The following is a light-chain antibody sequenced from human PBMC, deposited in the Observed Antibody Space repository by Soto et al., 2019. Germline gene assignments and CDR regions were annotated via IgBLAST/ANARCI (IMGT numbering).Light chain of an antibody. CDR3: CSYAGSSTYV. CDR2: EDS. V-gene: IGLV2-23*01. CDR1: SSDVGSYNL. Sequence: QSVLTQPASVSGSPGQSITISCTGTSSDVGSYNLVSWYQQYPGTAPKLMIYEDSKRPSGVSNRFSGSKSGNTASLTISGLQTEVEADYYCCSYAGSSTYVFGTGTKLTVL. J-gene: IGLJ1*01.